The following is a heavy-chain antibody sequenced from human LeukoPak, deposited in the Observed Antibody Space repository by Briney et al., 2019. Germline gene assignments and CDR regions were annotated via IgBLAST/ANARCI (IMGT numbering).Heavy chain of an antibody. CDR2: IYTSGST. CDR1: GGSISSYY. D-gene: IGHD6-13*01. CDR3: ARDGTQYSSRWYSSNNWFDP. J-gene: IGHJ5*02. Sequence: SETLSLTCTVSGGSISSYYWSWIRQPAGKGLEWDGRIYTSGSTNYNPSLKSRVTMSVDTSKNQFSLKLSSVTAADTAVYYCARDGTQYSSRWYSSNNWFDPWGQGTLVTVSS. V-gene: IGHV4-4*07.